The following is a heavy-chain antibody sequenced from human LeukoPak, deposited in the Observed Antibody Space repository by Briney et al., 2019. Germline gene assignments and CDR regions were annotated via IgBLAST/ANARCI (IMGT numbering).Heavy chain of an antibody. CDR1: GVTLSNYA. V-gene: IGHV3-23*01. J-gene: IGHJ2*01. CDR2: ISSSGSGGNT. Sequence: GGSLRLSCVASGVTLSNYAMSWARQAPGKGLEWVSGISSSGSGGNTYYADSVKGRFTISRDSSRNTLFLRMNTLRAEDTAIYYCAKDRTVGASYWYFDLWGRGTLVTVSS. D-gene: IGHD1-26*01. CDR3: AKDRTVGASYWYFDL.